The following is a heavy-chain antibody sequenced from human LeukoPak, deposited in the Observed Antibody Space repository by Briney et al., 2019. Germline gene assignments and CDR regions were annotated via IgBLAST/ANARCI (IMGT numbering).Heavy chain of an antibody. J-gene: IGHJ4*02. Sequence: GGSLRLSCAASGFTFSSYWMSWVRQAPGKGLEWVANIKQDGSEKYYVDSVKGRFTISRDNAKNSLYLQMNSLRAEDTAVYYCARGPYDYVWGSYLSSLWGDYWGQGTLVTVSS. D-gene: IGHD3-16*02. V-gene: IGHV3-7*01. CDR3: ARGPYDYVWGSYLSSLWGDY. CDR2: IKQDGSEK. CDR1: GFTFSSYW.